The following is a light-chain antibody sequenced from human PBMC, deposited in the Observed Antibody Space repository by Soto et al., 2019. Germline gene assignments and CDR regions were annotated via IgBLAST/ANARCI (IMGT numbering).Light chain of an antibody. Sequence: EIVLTQSPATLSLSPGERATLSCRASQSVSSYLAWYQQKPGQAPRLLIYDASNRATGIPARFSGSGSGTDFTRTISSLEPEDFAVYYCQQRSTWPPMYTFGQGTKLEIK. CDR3: QQRSTWPPMYT. V-gene: IGKV3-11*01. CDR1: QSVSSY. J-gene: IGKJ2*01. CDR2: DAS.